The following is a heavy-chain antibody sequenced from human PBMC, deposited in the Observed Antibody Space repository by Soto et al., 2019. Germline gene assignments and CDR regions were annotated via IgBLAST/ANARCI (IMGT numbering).Heavy chain of an antibody. J-gene: IGHJ6*02. D-gene: IGHD3-10*01. Sequence: QVQLVESGGGVVQPGRSLRLSCAASGFTFSSYGMHWVRQAPGKGLEWVAVIWYDGSNKYYADSVKGRFTISRDNSKKSLSLQMNSLRTEDTAVYYCARDPPVVRGDEVYYGMDVWGQGTTVTVSS. CDR3: ARDPPVVRGDEVYYGMDV. CDR1: GFTFSSYG. V-gene: IGHV3-33*01. CDR2: IWYDGSNK.